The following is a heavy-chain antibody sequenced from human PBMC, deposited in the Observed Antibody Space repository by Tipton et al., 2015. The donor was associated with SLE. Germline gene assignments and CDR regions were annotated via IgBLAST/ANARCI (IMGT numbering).Heavy chain of an antibody. J-gene: IGHJ4*02. V-gene: IGHV3-23*01. CDR1: GFTFSSYA. Sequence: SLRLSCATPGFTFSSYALSWVRRAPGKGLEWVSAISGGGSTYYADFVKGRFSISIDKSKKTLFLQMNSLRVDDTATYYCAKFEKTTDFYLDSWGQGTLVSVSS. D-gene: IGHD1/OR15-1a*01. CDR3: AKFEKTTDFYLDS. CDR2: ISGGGST.